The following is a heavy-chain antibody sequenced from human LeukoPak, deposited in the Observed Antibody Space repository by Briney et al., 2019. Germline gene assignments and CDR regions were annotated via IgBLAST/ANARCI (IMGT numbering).Heavy chain of an antibody. CDR1: GGSMSSYY. D-gene: IGHD5-24*01. V-gene: IGHV4-59*01. Sequence: PSETLSLTCTVSGGSMSSYYWSWIRQPPGKGLEWIGYIYDSGSTNYNPSFKSRVTISADTSMKEFSLKLTSVTAADTAVYYCAGGRWLQLPHYWGQGTLVTVSS. CDR3: AGGRWLQLPHY. CDR2: IYDSGST. J-gene: IGHJ4*02.